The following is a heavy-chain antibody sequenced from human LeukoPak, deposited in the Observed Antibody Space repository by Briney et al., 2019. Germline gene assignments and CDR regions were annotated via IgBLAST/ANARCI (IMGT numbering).Heavy chain of an antibody. D-gene: IGHD3-10*01. CDR3: ARGAYGSGSYGDNWFDP. V-gene: IGHV3-11*01. Sequence: GGSLRLSCAAAGFTFSDYGMNWVRQAPGKGLEWVSYISSSGSTIYYADSVKGRFTISRDNAKNSLYLQMNSLRAEDTAVYYCARGAYGSGSYGDNWFDPWGQGTLVTVSS. CDR1: GFTFSDYG. CDR2: ISSSGSTI. J-gene: IGHJ5*02.